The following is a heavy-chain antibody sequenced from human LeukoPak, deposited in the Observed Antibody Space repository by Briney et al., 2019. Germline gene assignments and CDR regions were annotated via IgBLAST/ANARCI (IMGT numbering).Heavy chain of an antibody. V-gene: IGHV1-69*06. Sequence: SVKVSCKASGYTFTGYYMHWVRQAPGQGLEWMGGIIPIFGTANYAQKFQGRVTITADKSTSTAYMELSRLRSDDTAVFYCAREDNYDSSGYYFPGYNRWGFEYWGQGTLVTVSS. D-gene: IGHD3-22*01. CDR3: AREDNYDSSGYYFPGYNRWGFEY. CDR1: GYTFTGYY. CDR2: IIPIFGTA. J-gene: IGHJ4*02.